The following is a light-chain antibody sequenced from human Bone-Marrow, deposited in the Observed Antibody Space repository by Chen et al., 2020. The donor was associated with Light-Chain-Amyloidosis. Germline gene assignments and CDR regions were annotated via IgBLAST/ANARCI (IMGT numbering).Light chain of an antibody. V-gene: IGLV3-21*02. CDR1: NIGSTS. CDR2: DDS. CDR3: QVWDRSSDRPV. Sequence: SYVLTQPSSVSVAPGQTATIACGGNNIGSTSVHWYQQTPGQAPLLVVYDDSDRPSGIPERLSGSNSGNTATLTISRVEARDEADDYCQVWDRSSDRPVFGGGTKLSVL. J-gene: IGLJ3*02.